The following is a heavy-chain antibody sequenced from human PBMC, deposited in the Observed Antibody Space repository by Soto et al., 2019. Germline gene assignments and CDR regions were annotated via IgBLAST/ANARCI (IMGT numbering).Heavy chain of an antibody. V-gene: IGHV3-48*02. CDR2: ISSSSSTI. D-gene: IGHD3-22*01. J-gene: IGHJ4*01. Sequence: GGSLRLSCAASGFTFSSYSMNWLRQAPGKGLEWVSYISSSSSTIYYADSVKGRFTISRDNAKNSLYLQMNSLRDEDTAVYYCARFQYSTMIVVRFDYWGHGTLVTVSS. CDR1: GFTFSSYS. CDR3: ARFQYSTMIVVRFDY.